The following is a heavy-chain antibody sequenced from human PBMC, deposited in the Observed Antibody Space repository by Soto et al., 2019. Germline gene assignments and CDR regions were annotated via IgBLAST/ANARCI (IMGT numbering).Heavy chain of an antibody. CDR3: ARHSGPYGSGSYYSYLDH. CDR2: ISGGGGNT. D-gene: IGHD3-10*01. V-gene: IGHV3-23*01. CDR1: GFTFTNYA. J-gene: IGHJ5*02. Sequence: EVQLLESGRGLVQRGGSLRLSCAASGFTFTNYAMSWVRQAPGKGLEWVSAISGGGGNTYYEDSVKGRFTISRDNSKNTLYVQMNSLRPEDTAVYYCARHSGPYGSGSYYSYLDHWGQGTLVTVSS.